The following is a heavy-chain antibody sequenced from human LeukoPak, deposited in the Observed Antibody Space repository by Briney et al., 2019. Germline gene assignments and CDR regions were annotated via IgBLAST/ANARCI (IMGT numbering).Heavy chain of an antibody. J-gene: IGHJ5*02. CDR1: GYSFTDIY. D-gene: IGHD5-18*01. V-gene: IGHV1-2*02. CDR3: ARQGDATMVYNLFDP. Sequence: ASVKVSCKASGYSFTDIYMHWVRQAPGQGLEWMGWINPNSGNTYYEQKFQGRVNMTRDTSISTAYMEMSRLKSDDTAAYFCARQGDATMVYNLFDPWGQGTLVTVSS. CDR2: INPNSGNT.